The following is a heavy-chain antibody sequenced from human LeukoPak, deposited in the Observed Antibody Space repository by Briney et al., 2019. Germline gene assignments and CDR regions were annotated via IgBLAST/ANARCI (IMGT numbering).Heavy chain of an antibody. CDR3: AELGITMIGGV. CDR1: GFTFSSYE. D-gene: IGHD3-10*02. V-gene: IGHV3-48*03. Sequence: GGSLRLSCAASGFTFSSYEMNWVRQAPGKGLEWVSYISSSGSTIYYADSVKGRFTSSRDNAQNSLYLQMNSLRAEDTAVYYCAELGITMIGGVWGKGTTVTISS. J-gene: IGHJ6*04. CDR2: ISSSGSTI.